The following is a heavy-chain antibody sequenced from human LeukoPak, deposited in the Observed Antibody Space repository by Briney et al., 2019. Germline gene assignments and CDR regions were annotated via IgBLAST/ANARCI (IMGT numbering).Heavy chain of an antibody. CDR3: ARTIVGAPDY. Sequence: PSETLSLTCTVSGGSISSSSHYWGWLRQPPGKGLEWIGSIYYSGSTYYNPSLKSRVTIFVDTSKNQFSLKLSSVTAADTAVYDCARTIVGAPDYWGQGTLVTVSS. CDR2: IYYSGST. V-gene: IGHV4-39*01. CDR1: GGSISSSSHY. J-gene: IGHJ4*01. D-gene: IGHD1-26*01.